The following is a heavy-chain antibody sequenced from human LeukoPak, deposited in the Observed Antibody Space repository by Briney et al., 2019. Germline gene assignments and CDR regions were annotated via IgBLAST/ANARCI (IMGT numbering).Heavy chain of an antibody. CDR1: GFTFSSYS. J-gene: IGHJ6*02. CDR3: ARDFGSSWKTTDYYGMDV. V-gene: IGHV3-21*01. Sequence: GSLRLSCAASGFTFSSYSMNWVRQAPGKGLEWVSSISSSSSYIYYADSVKGRFTISGDNAKNSRYLQMNSLRAEDTAVYYCARDFGSSWKTTDYYGMDVWGQGTTVTVSS. CDR2: ISSSSSYI. D-gene: IGHD6-13*01.